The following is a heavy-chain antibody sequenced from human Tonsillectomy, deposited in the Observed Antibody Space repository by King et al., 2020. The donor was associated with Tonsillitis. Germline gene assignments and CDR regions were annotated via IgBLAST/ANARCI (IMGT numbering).Heavy chain of an antibody. Sequence: VQLVESGAEVKKPGASVKVSCKASGYTFTSYYMHWVRQAPGQGLEWMGMINPSGGTTSYAQKFQGRVTMTRDTSTNTVYMELSSLRSEDTAVYYFARDRPCSSASCYGGSWFDPWGQGTLVTVCS. CDR1: GYTFTSYY. CDR3: ARDRPCSSASCYGGSWFDP. J-gene: IGHJ5*02. V-gene: IGHV1-46*01. D-gene: IGHD2-2*01. CDR2: INPSGGTT.